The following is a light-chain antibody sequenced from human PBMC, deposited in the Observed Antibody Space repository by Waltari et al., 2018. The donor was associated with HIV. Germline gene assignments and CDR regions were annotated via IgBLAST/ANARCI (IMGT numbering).Light chain of an antibody. CDR2: RDN. Sequence: SYELTQPLSVSVALGPTATITCGGNNIGRQNVCWYQQKPGQAPVLIIYRDNHRHSGIPERFSGSNSGNTATLTIRRAQAGDEADYYCQVRVSNTVVFGGGTNLTVL. V-gene: IGLV3-9*01. CDR1: NIGRQN. CDR3: QVRVSNTVV. J-gene: IGLJ2*01.